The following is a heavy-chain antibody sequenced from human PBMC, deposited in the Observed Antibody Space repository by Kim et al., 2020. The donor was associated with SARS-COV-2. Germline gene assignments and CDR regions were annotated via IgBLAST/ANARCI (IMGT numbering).Heavy chain of an antibody. D-gene: IGHD3-22*01. CDR1: GGSISTYF. Sequence: SETLSLTCTVSGGSISTYFWSWIRQPPGKGLEWIGYIYYSGSSNYNPSLKSRVTMSIDTSKSQFSLKLSSVTAADTALYYCARYDSRGDHWFDPWGQGT. J-gene: IGHJ5*02. V-gene: IGHV4-59*08. CDR3: ARYDSRGDHWFDP. CDR2: IYYSGSS.